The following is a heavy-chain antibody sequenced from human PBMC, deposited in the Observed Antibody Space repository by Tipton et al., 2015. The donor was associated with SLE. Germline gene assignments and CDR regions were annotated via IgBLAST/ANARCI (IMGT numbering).Heavy chain of an antibody. Sequence: TLSLTCTVSGGSISRYFWTWIRQSPGKKLEWLGYIYYSGTTNYNPSLKSRLTMSVDTSKNQFSLTLNSVTAADTAVYFCAREIALGGFDFWGQGMLVTVSS. CDR2: IYYSGTT. V-gene: IGHV4-59*01. CDR3: AREIALGGFDF. D-gene: IGHD2-21*01. CDR1: GGSISRYF. J-gene: IGHJ4*02.